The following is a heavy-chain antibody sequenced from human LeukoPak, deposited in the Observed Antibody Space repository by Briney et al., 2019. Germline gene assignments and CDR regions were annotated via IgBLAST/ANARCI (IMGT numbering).Heavy chain of an antibody. D-gene: IGHD6-6*01. Sequence: GGSLRLSCAVSGFTFSSYGMHWVRQAPGKGLEWVAVISYDGSNKYYADSVKGRFTISRDNSKNTLYLQMNSLRAEDTAVYYCANHFAGVISSSVDYWGQGTLVTVSS. V-gene: IGHV3-30*18. J-gene: IGHJ4*02. CDR1: GFTFSSYG. CDR3: ANHFAGVISSSVDY. CDR2: ISYDGSNK.